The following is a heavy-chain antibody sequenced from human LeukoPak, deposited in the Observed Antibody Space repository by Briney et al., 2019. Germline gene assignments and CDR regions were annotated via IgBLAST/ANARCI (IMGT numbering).Heavy chain of an antibody. V-gene: IGHV4-4*07. CDR2: SYSSGST. CDR3: ARGSRYSSGYDYIDQ. D-gene: IGHD3-22*01. Sequence: SETLSLTCTVAGGSISTYYWNWIRQPAGKGLEWIGRSYSSGSTNYNPSLKSRVSISVDTSKNQFSLRLSSVTAADTAVYYCARGSRYSSGYDYIDQWGQGTLVTVSS. J-gene: IGHJ4*02. CDR1: GGSISTYY.